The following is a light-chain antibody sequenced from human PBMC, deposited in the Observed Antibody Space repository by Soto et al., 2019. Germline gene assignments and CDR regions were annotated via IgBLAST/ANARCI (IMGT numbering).Light chain of an antibody. Sequence: DIVMTQSPDILSVSPGQRVILSCTTSQSVDSSLAWCQQLPGQAPRLLIYDVAIRATGIPDRFSGSGSGTEFTLTISSLQSEDIAIYYCQHYYKWPPAWTFGQGTKVEIK. CDR1: QSVDSS. V-gene: IGKV3D-15*01. CDR3: QHYYKWPPAWT. J-gene: IGKJ1*01. CDR2: DVA.